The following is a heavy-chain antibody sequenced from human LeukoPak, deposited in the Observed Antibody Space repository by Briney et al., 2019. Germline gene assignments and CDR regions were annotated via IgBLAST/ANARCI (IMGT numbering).Heavy chain of an antibody. J-gene: IGHJ6*03. D-gene: IGHD1-26*01. Sequence: GESLKISCKGSGYSFTSYWIGWVRQMPGKGLEWMGIIYPGDSDTRYSPSFQGQVTISADKSISTAYLQWSSLKASDTAMYYCARHIGGSSTSNYYYYYMDVWGKGTTVTVSS. V-gene: IGHV5-51*01. CDR3: ARHIGGSSTSNYYYYYMDV. CDR1: GYSFTSYW. CDR2: IYPGDSDT.